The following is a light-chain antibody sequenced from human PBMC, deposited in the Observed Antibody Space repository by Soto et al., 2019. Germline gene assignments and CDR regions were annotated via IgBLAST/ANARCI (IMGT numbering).Light chain of an antibody. Sequence: EMVMTQSPATLSVSPGERATHSCRASQSVSNNLAWYQKKPGQAPRLLIYGASTRATGIPARFSGSGSGTEFTLTISSLQSEDFAFYYCQQYNNWWTFGQGTRVDIK. CDR2: GAS. CDR3: QQYNNWWT. CDR1: QSVSNN. J-gene: IGKJ1*01. V-gene: IGKV3-15*01.